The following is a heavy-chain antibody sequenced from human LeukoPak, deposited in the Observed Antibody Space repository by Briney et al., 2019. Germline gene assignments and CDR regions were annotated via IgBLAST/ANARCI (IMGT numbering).Heavy chain of an antibody. J-gene: IGHJ4*02. D-gene: IGHD2-15*01. Sequence: AGGSLRLSCAASGFTFSSYAMSWVRQAPGKGLEWVSSISSGSSYISYADSVKGRFTISRDNAKNSLYLQMNSLRAEDTAVYYCARGLLVVVATNTTEGHFCDYWGQGTLVTVSS. CDR2: ISSGSSYI. CDR3: ARGLLVVVATNTTEGHFCDY. V-gene: IGHV3-21*01. CDR1: GFTFSSYA.